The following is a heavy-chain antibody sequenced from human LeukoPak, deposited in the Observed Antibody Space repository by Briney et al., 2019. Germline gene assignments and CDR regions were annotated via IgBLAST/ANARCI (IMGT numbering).Heavy chain of an antibody. V-gene: IGHV3-53*04. CDR2: IYTDGKT. CDR3: ARDAGGDSSGFVDF. J-gene: IGHJ4*02. CDR1: GFSVSRNY. D-gene: IGHD6-6*01. Sequence: GGSLRLSCAPSGFSVSRNYMSWVRQAPGKGLEWVALIYTDGKTYYAGSVKGRFTISRHNSNNTLCLQMNSLREEDTAVYFCARDAGGDSSGFVDFWGQGTLVTVSS.